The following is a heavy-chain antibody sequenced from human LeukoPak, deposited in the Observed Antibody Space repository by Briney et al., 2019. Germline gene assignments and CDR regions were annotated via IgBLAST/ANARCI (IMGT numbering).Heavy chain of an antibody. Sequence: PGRSLRLSCAASGLTLSNSDMHWVRQAPGKGLEWVAVMSSDGNNNYYGDSVKGRFTISRDTSKNTLYLQMNSLRADDTAVYYCAKGSSGWYSDNWGQGTLVTVSS. CDR3: AKGSSGWYSDN. CDR1: GLTLSNSD. D-gene: IGHD6-19*01. CDR2: MSSDGNNN. J-gene: IGHJ4*02. V-gene: IGHV3-30*18.